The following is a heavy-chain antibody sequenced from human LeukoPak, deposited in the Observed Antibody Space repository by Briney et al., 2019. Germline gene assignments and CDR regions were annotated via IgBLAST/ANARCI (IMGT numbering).Heavy chain of an antibody. CDR2: ISYDGTTT. Sequence: GGSLRLCCVVSGFTFSTDAIHWGRQAPGKGLEGVAAISYDGTTTYYADSVKGRSTISRDNFKNTLYLEMSSLRVEDTAVYYCARVSTDGSFRDYYAMDVWGQGTTVTVSS. D-gene: IGHD5/OR15-5a*01. CDR3: ARVSTDGSFRDYYAMDV. J-gene: IGHJ6*02. CDR1: GFTFSTDA. V-gene: IGHV3-30*15.